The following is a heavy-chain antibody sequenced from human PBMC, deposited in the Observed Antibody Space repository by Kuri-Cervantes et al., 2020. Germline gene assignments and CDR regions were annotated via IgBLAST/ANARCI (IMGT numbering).Heavy chain of an antibody. J-gene: IGHJ5*01. CDR2: INTDGSST. CDR1: GFTFSRYW. V-gene: IGHV3-74*01. CDR3: AREPTVTTGWFDL. Sequence: GGSLRLSCAASGFTFSRYWMHWVRQGPGKGLVWVSRINTDGSSTNYADSVKGRFTISRDNAKNTLYLQMNSLRVEDTAVYYCAREPTVTTGWFDLWGQGTLVTVSS. D-gene: IGHD4-17*01.